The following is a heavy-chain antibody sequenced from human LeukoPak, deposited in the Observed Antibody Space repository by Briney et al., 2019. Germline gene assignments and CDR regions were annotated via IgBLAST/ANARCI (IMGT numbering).Heavy chain of an antibody. V-gene: IGHV4-61*01. Sequence: PSETLSLTCTVSGGSVSSGSYYWSWIRQPPGKGLEWIWHIYYSGNTNFNPSIKSRVTISLDTSKNQFSLKLSSVTAADTAVYYCARDVGDGYNSGWGQGTLVTVSS. CDR1: GGSVSSGSYY. CDR2: IYYSGNT. CDR3: ARDVGDGYNSG. D-gene: IGHD5-24*01. J-gene: IGHJ4*02.